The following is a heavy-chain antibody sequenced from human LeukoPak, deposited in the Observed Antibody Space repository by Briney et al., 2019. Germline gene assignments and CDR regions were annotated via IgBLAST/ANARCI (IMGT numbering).Heavy chain of an antibody. Sequence: PSHSLSLTCTVYGHSISSYYWNWIRHPPGRGRGWIGYVFYSGRTSYNPSLKSRVTISIDTAKNQFSLKLSSVTAEDTAVYYCARGPYYYYYGMDVWGQGTTVTVSS. CDR1: GHSISSYY. V-gene: IGHV4-59*07. CDR3: ARGPYYYYYGMDV. J-gene: IGHJ6*02. CDR2: VFYSGRT.